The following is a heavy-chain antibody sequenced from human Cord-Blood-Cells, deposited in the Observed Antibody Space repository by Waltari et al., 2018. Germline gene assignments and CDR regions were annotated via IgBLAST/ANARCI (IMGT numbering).Heavy chain of an antibody. V-gene: IGHV4-59*01. CDR2: IYYSGST. Sequence: QVQLQESGPGLVKPSETLSLTCTVSGGSISSYYWSWIRQPPGKGLEWIGYIYYSGSTNYNPSLKSRVTISVDTAKNQFSLKLSSVTAADTAVYYCARSLAVAGTPNQYSGSFQNWYFDLWGRGTLVTVSS. CDR3: ARSLAVAGTPNQYSGSFQNWYFDL. D-gene: IGHD1-26*01. J-gene: IGHJ2*01. CDR1: GGSISSYY.